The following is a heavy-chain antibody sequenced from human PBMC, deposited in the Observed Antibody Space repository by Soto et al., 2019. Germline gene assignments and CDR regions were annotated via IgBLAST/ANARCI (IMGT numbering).Heavy chain of an antibody. CDR3: AREETAWPLAYGLDV. V-gene: IGHV3-21*01. D-gene: IGHD2-21*02. Sequence: GGSLRLSCAASGFSFSTYSMHWVRQAPGKGLEWVSSIGRRSDIYYADSVKGRFTISRDNAKNSVSLQMNSLRDEDTAVYYCAREETAWPLAYGLDVWGQGTTVTVSS. J-gene: IGHJ6*02. CDR2: IGRRSDI. CDR1: GFSFSTYS.